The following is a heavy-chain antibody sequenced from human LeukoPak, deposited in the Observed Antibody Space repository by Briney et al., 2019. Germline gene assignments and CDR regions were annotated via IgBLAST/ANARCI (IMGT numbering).Heavy chain of an antibody. V-gene: IGHV3-23*01. Sequence: GGSLRLSCAASGFTFSSYWMSWVRQAPGKGLEWVSAISGSGGSTYYADSVKGRFTISRDNSKNTLYLQMNSLRAEDTAVYYCAKDFDSSGYYMDVWGKGTTVTISS. CDR3: AKDFDSSGYYMDV. CDR2: ISGSGGST. D-gene: IGHD3-22*01. J-gene: IGHJ6*03. CDR1: GFTFSSYW.